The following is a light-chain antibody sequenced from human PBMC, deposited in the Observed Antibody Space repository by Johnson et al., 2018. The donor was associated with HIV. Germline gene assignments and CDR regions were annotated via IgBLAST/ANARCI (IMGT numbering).Light chain of an antibody. J-gene: IGLJ1*01. CDR2: EIN. V-gene: IGLV1-51*02. CDR3: GSWDSSLSAYV. CDR1: NSNIGNNY. Sequence: QSVLTQPPSVSAAPGQKVTISCSGSNSNIGNNYVSWYQQLPGTAPKLLIYEINKRPSGIPHRFSGSKSGSSATLGITGLQTGDEAVDYCGSWDSSLSAYVFGTGTKVTVL.